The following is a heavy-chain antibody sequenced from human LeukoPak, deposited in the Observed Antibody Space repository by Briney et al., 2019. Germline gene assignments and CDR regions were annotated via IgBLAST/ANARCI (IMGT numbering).Heavy chain of an antibody. CDR3: ARPPSITNPYYGMDV. Sequence: GGSLRLSCAASGFTFSSYEMNWVRQAPGRRLEWVSYISSSGSTIYYADSVKGRFTISRDNAKNSLCLQMNGLRVEDTAVYYCARPPSITNPYYGMDVWGQGTTVTVSS. CDR1: GFTFSSYE. J-gene: IGHJ6*02. V-gene: IGHV3-48*03. CDR2: ISSSGSTI. D-gene: IGHD3-3*01.